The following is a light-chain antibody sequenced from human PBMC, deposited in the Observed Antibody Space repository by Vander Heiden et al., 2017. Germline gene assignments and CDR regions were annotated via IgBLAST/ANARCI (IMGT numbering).Light chain of an antibody. Sequence: DIQMTQSPSTLSASVGDRVTITCRASQSISSWLAWYQQKPGKAPKLLIYDASRLESGVPSRFSGSGYGTEFTLTISSLQPEDFATYYSQQYNCYSPTWTFGQGTKVEIK. V-gene: IGKV1-5*01. CDR1: QSISSW. CDR3: QQYNCYSPTWT. CDR2: DAS. J-gene: IGKJ1*01.